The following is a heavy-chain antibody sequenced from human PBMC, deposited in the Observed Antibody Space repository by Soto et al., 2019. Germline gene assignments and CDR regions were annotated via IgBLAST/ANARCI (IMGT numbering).Heavy chain of an antibody. Sequence: EVQLVESGGGLVQPGGSLRLSCAASGFTFSNYWMHWVRQVPGEGLVWVSRINGDGSGTSYADSVKGRFTISRDNANNMVYLQMNRLRAEDTAVYYCATLFQYWGQGTLVTVSS. CDR2: INGDGSGT. V-gene: IGHV3-74*01. D-gene: IGHD3-3*01. J-gene: IGHJ4*02. CDR1: GFTFSNYW. CDR3: ATLFQY.